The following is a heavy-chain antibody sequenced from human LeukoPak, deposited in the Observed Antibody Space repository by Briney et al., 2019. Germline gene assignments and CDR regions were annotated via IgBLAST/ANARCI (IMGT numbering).Heavy chain of an antibody. Sequence: PSQTLSLTCTVSGGSISSGGYYWSWIRQHPGKGLEWIGYIYYSGSTYYNPSLKSRVTISVDTSKNQFSLKLSSVTAADTAVYYCARGPQEYQLLYIPPNKSWFDPWGQGTLVTVSS. CDR2: IYYSGST. D-gene: IGHD2-2*02. CDR1: GGSISSGGYY. CDR3: ARGPQEYQLLYIPPNKSWFDP. V-gene: IGHV4-31*03. J-gene: IGHJ5*02.